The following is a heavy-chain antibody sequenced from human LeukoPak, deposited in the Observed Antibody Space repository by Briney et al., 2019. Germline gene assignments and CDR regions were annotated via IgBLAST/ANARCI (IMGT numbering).Heavy chain of an antibody. D-gene: IGHD2-2*02. CDR1: GYTFTGYY. V-gene: IGHV1-2*02. CDR3: ARDLGYCSNTSCYTWFDP. Sequence: ASVKVSCKASGYTFTGYYMHWMRQAPGQGLEWMGWINPNSGGTNYAQKFQGRVTMTRDTSISTAYMELSRLRSDDTAVYYCARDLGYCSNTSCYTWFDPWGQGTLVTVSS. J-gene: IGHJ5*02. CDR2: INPNSGGT.